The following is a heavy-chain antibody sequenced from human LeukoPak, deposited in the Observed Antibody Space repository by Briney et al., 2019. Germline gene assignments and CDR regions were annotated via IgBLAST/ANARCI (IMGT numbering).Heavy chain of an antibody. D-gene: IGHD6-6*01. CDR3: ARDTRGSSWSNGRYYFDY. Sequence: SVKVSCKASGGTFSSYAISWVRQAPGQGLEWMGRIIPILGIANYARKFQGRVTITADKSTSTAYMELSSLRSEDTAVYYCARDTRGSSWSNGRYYFDYWGQGTLVTVSS. J-gene: IGHJ4*02. V-gene: IGHV1-69*04. CDR2: IIPILGIA. CDR1: GGTFSSYA.